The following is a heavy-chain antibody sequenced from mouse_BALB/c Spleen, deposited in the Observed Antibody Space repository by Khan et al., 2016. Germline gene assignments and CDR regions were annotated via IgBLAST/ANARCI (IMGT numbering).Heavy chain of an antibody. J-gene: IGHJ2*01. CDR3: ARGDY. Sequence: EVELVESGGGLVQPGGSRKLSCAASVFTFSRFGMHWVRQAPEKGLEWVAYISSGSSTIYYADTLKGRFTISRDNPKNALFLQMTTLRSEDTAMYYCARGDYWGQGTTLTVSS. CDR1: VFTFSRFG. V-gene: IGHV5-17*02. CDR2: ISSGSSTI.